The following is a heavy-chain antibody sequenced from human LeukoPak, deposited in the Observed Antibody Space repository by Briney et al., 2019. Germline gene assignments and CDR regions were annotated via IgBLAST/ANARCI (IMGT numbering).Heavy chain of an antibody. V-gene: IGHV3-33*06. CDR3: AKEGYYDSSGYPYFDY. J-gene: IGHJ4*02. CDR1: GFTFSSYG. CDR2: IWYDGSNK. D-gene: IGHD3-22*01. Sequence: GGSLRLSCAASGFTFSSYGMHWVRQAPGKGLEGVAVIWYDGSNKYYADSVKGRFTISRDNSKNTLYLQMNRLRPEDTAVYYCAKEGYYDSSGYPYFDYWGQGTLVPVSS.